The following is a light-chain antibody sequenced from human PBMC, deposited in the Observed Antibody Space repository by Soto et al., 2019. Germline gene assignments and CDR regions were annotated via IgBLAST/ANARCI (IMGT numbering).Light chain of an antibody. V-gene: IGLV2-8*01. CDR2: EVT. Sequence: QSALTQPPSASGSPGQSVTISCTGTSSDVCGYNYVSWYQQHPGKAPKLMIYEVTKRPSGVPDRFSGSNSGNTASLTVSGLQAEDEADYYCSSYAASNNLVFGGGTKLTVL. J-gene: IGLJ2*01. CDR3: SSYAASNNLV. CDR1: SSDVCGYNY.